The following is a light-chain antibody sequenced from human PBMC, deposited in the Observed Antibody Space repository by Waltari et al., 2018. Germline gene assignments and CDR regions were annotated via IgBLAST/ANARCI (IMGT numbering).Light chain of an antibody. J-gene: IGKJ1*01. CDR2: WAS. V-gene: IGKV4-1*01. CDR1: QSVLYSSNNKNY. CDR3: QQYYSTPPRT. Sequence: DIVMTQSPDSLAVSLGERATINCKSSQSVLYSSNNKNYLAWYQQKPGQPPKLLIYWASTRESGVPDRFSSSGSGTDFTLTISSLQAEDVAVYYCQQYYSTPPRTFGQGTKVEIK.